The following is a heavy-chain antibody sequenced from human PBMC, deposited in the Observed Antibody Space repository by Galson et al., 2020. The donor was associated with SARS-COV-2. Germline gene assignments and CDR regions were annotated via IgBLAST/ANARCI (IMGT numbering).Heavy chain of an antibody. V-gene: IGHV4-34*01. CDR2: INPTGST. D-gene: IGHD3-10*01. CDR1: GESFNGHY. CDR3: ARGQRQVNMVLRIVRSGAFYLDA. Sequence: SETLSLTCAVYGESFNGHYWSWIRQPPGKGLEWMGEINPTGSTHYSPSLKSRITISADTSKNQFSLKLTSVTAADTAVYFCARGQRQVNMVLRIVRSGAFYLDAWGQGTLVTGSS. J-gene: IGHJ4*02.